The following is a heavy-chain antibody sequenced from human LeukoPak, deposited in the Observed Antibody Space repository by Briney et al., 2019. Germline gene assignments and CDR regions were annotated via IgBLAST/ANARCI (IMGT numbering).Heavy chain of an antibody. CDR1: GGSISSGGYY. D-gene: IGHD2-15*01. V-gene: IGHV4-31*03. CDR3: ARYIVVVGFDY. Sequence: QTLSLTCTVSGGSISSGGYYWSWIRQHPGKGLEWIGYIYYSGSTYYNPSPKSRVTISVDTSKNQFSLKLSSVTAADTVVYYCARYIVVVGFDYWGQGTLVTVSS. CDR2: IYYSGST. J-gene: IGHJ4*02.